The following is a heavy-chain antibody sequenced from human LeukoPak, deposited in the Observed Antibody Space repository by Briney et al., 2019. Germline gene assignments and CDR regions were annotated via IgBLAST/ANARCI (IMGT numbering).Heavy chain of an antibody. CDR3: ARDLSAAFDF. Sequence: GGSLRLSCAASGFPFSSYGMHWVRQAPGEGLEWVARLVYDARSDYANSVKGRFSISRDDSKNTLFLDMSNLRVEDTALYYCARDLSAAFDFWGQGVLVTVSS. CDR1: GFPFSSYG. V-gene: IGHV3-33*01. CDR2: LVYDARS. D-gene: IGHD6-19*01. J-gene: IGHJ4*02.